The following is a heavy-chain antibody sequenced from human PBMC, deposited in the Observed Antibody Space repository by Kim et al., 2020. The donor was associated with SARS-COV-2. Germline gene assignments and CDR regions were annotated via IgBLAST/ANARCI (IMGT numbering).Heavy chain of an antibody. V-gene: IGHV3-33*01. Sequence: GGSLRLSCAASGFTFSSYGMHWVRQAPGKGLEWVAVIWYDGSNKYYADSVKGRFTISRDNSKNTLYLQMNSLRAEDTAVYYCAREALAVAGTGFDYWGQGTLVTVSS. D-gene: IGHD6-19*01. CDR3: AREALAVAGTGFDY. CDR1: GFTFSSYG. CDR2: IWYDGSNK. J-gene: IGHJ4*02.